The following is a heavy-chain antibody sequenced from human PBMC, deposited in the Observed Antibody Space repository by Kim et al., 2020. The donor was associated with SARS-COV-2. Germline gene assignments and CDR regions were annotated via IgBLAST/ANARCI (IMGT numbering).Heavy chain of an antibody. Sequence: SVKVSCKASGGTFSSYAISWVRQAPGQGLEWMGGIIPIFGTANYAQKFQGRVTITADESTSTAYMELSSLRSEDTAVYYCASKGRGSGSYSPYLPYYYYGMDVWGQGTTVTVSS. CDR3: ASKGRGSGSYSPYLPYYYYGMDV. V-gene: IGHV1-69*13. J-gene: IGHJ6*02. CDR1: GGTFSSYA. D-gene: IGHD3-10*01. CDR2: IIPIFGTA.